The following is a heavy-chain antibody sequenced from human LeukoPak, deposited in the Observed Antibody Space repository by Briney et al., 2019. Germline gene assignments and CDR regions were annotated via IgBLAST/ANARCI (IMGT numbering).Heavy chain of an antibody. CDR2: IRGSGDST. J-gene: IGHJ4*02. CDR1: GFTFSSYA. D-gene: IGHD6-19*01. V-gene: IGHV3-23*01. CDR3: AKDMTGQAVAADS. Sequence: GGSLRLSCVVSGFTFSSYAMSWVRQAPGKGLEWVSAIRGSGDSTYYADSVKGRFTISRDNSKNTLYLQMNSLRAEDSALYYCAKDMTGQAVAADSWGQGTLVTVSS.